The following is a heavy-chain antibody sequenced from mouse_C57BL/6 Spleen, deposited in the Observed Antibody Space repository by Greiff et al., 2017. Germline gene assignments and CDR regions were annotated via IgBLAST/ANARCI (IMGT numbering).Heavy chain of an antibody. CDR3: ARSVNGYFDV. CDR2: IDPSDSET. Sequence: QVQLQQPGAELVRPGSSVKLSCKASGYTFTSYRMHWVQQRPIQGLEWIGNIDPSDSETHYNQKFKDKATLTVDNSSSTAYMQLRSLSSEDSAFYYCARSVNGYFDVWGTGTTVTVSS. J-gene: IGHJ1*03. D-gene: IGHD2-2*01. V-gene: IGHV1-52*01. CDR1: GYTFTSYR.